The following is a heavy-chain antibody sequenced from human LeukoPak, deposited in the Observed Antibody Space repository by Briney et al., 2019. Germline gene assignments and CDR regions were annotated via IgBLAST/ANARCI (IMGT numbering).Heavy chain of an antibody. J-gene: IGHJ5*02. V-gene: IGHV4-4*07. Sequence: SETLSLTCTVSGASISESYWSWIRQPAGKGLEWIGHIYPGVTTNYTASLRSPVAMSVDTSRNEISLTLTSVTGADTAVYYCARSDCYGGNCYTFRFDRWGQGTEVVVSS. CDR1: GASISESY. D-gene: IGHD2-15*01. CDR2: IYPGVTT. CDR3: ARSDCYGGNCYTFRFDR.